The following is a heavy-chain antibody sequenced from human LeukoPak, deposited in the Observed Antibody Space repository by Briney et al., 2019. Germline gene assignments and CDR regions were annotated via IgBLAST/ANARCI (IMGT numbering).Heavy chain of an antibody. V-gene: IGHV3-21*01. Sequence: GGSLRLSCAASGFTFSSYSMNWVRQAPGKGLEWVSSITSSSSYIYYADSVKGRFTISRDNAKNSLYLQMNSLRAEDTAVYYCARDHHKGGWYNPIMGYYYYYYMDVWGKGTTVTVSS. CDR2: ITSSSSYI. D-gene: IGHD6-19*01. CDR1: GFTFSSYS. CDR3: ARDHHKGGWYNPIMGYYYYYYMDV. J-gene: IGHJ6*03.